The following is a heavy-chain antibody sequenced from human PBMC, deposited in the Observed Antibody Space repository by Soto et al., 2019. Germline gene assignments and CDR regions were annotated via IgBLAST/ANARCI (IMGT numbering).Heavy chain of an antibody. CDR1: GGSISSSSYY. Sequence: QLQLQESGPGLVKPSETLSLTCTVSGGSISSSSYYWGWIRQPPGKGLEWIGSIYYSGSTYYNPSLKSRVTISVDTSKNQFSLKLSSVTAADTAVYYCARHVDTTLYYYYYGMDVWGQGTTVTVSS. CDR2: IYYSGST. J-gene: IGHJ6*02. V-gene: IGHV4-39*01. D-gene: IGHD1-1*01. CDR3: ARHVDTTLYYYYYGMDV.